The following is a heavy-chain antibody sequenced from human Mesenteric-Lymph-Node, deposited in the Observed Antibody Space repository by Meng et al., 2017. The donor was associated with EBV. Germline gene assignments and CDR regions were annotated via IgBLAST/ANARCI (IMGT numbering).Heavy chain of an antibody. J-gene: IGHJ4*02. CDR1: AFSLNTAGVG. D-gene: IGHD3-22*01. Sequence: HITLKDSGPTTPTLQPTQTLTLTCSLSAFSLNTAGVGVGWIRQPPGKAPEWLALIYWDDDKRYSPSLESRLTITKDTSKNQVVLTLTNMDPVDTATYYCARSSGYNYYFDYWGQGTLVTVSS. CDR3: ARSSGYNYYFDY. V-gene: IGHV2-5*02. CDR2: IYWDDDK.